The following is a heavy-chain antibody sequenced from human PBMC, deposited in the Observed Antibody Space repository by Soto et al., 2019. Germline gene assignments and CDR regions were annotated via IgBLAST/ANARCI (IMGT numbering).Heavy chain of an antibody. V-gene: IGHV3-73*01. J-gene: IGHJ6*02. Sequence: GGSLRLSCAASGFTFSGSAMHWVRQASGKGLEWVGRIRSKANSYATAYAASVKGRFTISRDDSKNTAYLQMNSLKTEDTAVYYCFSPLDRAQYYYGMDVWGQGTTVTVSS. CDR3: FSPLDRAQYYYGMDV. CDR1: GFTFSGSA. CDR2: IRSKANSYAT.